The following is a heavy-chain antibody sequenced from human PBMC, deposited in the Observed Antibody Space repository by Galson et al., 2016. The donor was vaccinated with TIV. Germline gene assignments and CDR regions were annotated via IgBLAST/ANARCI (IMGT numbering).Heavy chain of an antibody. CDR2: LDPEEAET. J-gene: IGHJ6*02. D-gene: IGHD2-2*01. CDR3: VTADTSKSFYYYYYGMDV. CDR1: GYTLNASS. V-gene: IGHV1-24*01. Sequence: SVKVSCKVSGYTLNASSIHWVRQAPGKGLEWMGGLDPEEAETFYAHMFQGRVTMTEDTSTDTAYMELINLRSEDTAVYYRVTADTSKSFYYYYYGMDVWGQGTTVTVSS.